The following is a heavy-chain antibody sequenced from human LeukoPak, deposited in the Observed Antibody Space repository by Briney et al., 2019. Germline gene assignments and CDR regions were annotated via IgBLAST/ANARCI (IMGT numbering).Heavy chain of an antibody. CDR2: IYYSGST. J-gene: IGHJ4*02. D-gene: IGHD5-24*01. CDR1: GGSISSYY. V-gene: IGHV4-59*08. Sequence: SETLSLTCTVSGGSISSYYWSWIRQPPGKGLEWIGHIYYSGSTNYNPSLKSRVTISVDTSKNQFSLKLSSVTAADTAVYYCARQPGMATLYYFDYWGQGTLVTVSS. CDR3: ARQPGMATLYYFDY.